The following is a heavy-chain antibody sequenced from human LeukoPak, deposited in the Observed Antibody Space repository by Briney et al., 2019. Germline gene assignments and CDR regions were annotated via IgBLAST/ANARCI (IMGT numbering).Heavy chain of an antibody. CDR1: GFTFSSLW. J-gene: IGHJ4*02. D-gene: IGHD5-12*01. Sequence: PGGSLRLSCAASGFTFSSLWMTWVRQAPGKGLEWVVNINQDGSEKYFVDSVKGRFTISRDNAKNSVFLQMNSLTVEDTAVYYCARDGGVSGYDLLDYWGQGTLVTVSS. V-gene: IGHV3-7*01. CDR3: ARDGGVSGYDLLDY. CDR2: INQDGSEK.